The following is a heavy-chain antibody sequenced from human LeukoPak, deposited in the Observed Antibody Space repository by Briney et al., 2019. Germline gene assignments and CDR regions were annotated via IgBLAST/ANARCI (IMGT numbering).Heavy chain of an antibody. Sequence: GGSLRLSCAASGFTFSNYWMSWVRQAPGKGLEWVANIKQDGSEKHYVDSVKGRFTISTDNAKNSLYLQMNSLRAEDTAVYYCARKSGSYYGDYYYYGMDVWGQGTTVTVSS. V-gene: IGHV3-7*01. CDR2: IKQDGSEK. CDR3: ARKSGSYYGDYYYYGMDV. D-gene: IGHD1-26*01. CDR1: GFTFSNYW. J-gene: IGHJ6*02.